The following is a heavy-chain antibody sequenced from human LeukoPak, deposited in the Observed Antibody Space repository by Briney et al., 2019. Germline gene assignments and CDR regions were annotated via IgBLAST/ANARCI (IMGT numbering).Heavy chain of an antibody. CDR1: GGTFSSYA. J-gene: IGHJ6*02. D-gene: IGHD1-1*01. Sequence: GASVKVSCKASGGTFSSYAISWVRQAPGQGLEWMGGIIPIFGTANYAQKFQGRVIMTRNTSISTAYMELSSLRSEDTAVYYCARVAPERYYYYYGMDVWGQGTTVTVSS. CDR3: ARVAPERYYYYYGMDV. CDR2: IIPIFGTA. V-gene: IGHV1-69*05.